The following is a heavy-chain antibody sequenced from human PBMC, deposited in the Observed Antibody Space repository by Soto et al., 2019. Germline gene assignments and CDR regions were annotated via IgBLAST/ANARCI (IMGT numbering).Heavy chain of an antibody. CDR1: GYMFPIYH. Sequence: GESLKISCEASGYMFPIYHISWVRQMPGKGLEWVGKIDPSDSRTMYRPSSRARITISVDKSINTAYLEWGRLKASDPAMYYCARHDSNGAFDFWGQGTQVTAPQ. J-gene: IGHJ4*02. CDR3: ARHDSNGAFDF. V-gene: IGHV5-10-1*01. CDR2: IDPSDSRT. D-gene: IGHD2-8*01.